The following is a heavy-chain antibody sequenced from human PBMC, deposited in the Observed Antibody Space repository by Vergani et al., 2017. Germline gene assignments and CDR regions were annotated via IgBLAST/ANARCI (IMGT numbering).Heavy chain of an antibody. CDR2: ISSSGSTI. J-gene: IGHJ6*02. CDR1: GFTFSSYE. CDR3: ARDRYGSGSYISRYYYGMDV. Sequence: EVQLVESGGGLVQPGGSLRLSCAASGFTFSSYEMNWVRQAPGKGLEWVSYISSSGSTIYYADSVKGRFTISRDNANNSLYLQRNSLRAEDTAVYYCARDRYGSGSYISRYYYGMDVWGQGP. V-gene: IGHV3-48*03. D-gene: IGHD3-10*01.